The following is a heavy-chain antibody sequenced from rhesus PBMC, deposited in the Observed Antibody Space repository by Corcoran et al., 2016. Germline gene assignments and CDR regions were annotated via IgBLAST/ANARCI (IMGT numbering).Heavy chain of an antibody. J-gene: IGHJ2*01. D-gene: IGHD2-2*01. Sequence: QVQLQESGPGLVKPSETLSLTCAVSGFSISSGYYWGWIRQPPGTGLEYIGYISGSSGSTYYNPSLKSRVTISKDTSKNQFSLKLSSVTAADTAVYYWARQDCTSTTCYWYFDLWGPGTPITISS. CDR2: ISGSSGST. CDR1: GFSISSGYY. CDR3: ARQDCTSTTCYWYFDL. V-gene: IGHV4-99*01.